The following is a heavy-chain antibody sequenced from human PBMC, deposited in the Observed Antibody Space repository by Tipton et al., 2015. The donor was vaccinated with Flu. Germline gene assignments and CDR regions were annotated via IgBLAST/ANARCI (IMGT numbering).Heavy chain of an antibody. Sequence: TLSLTCTVSGGSISSGSYCYYWIRQPAGKGLEWIGRMYSNGRTNYNPSLVSRVSISVDTSKNQFSLKVSSVTAADTAVYYCARGFMVAAHYYYGMDVWGQGTTVTVSS. CDR1: GGSISSGSYC. CDR2: MYSNGRT. J-gene: IGHJ6*02. D-gene: IGHD2-15*01. V-gene: IGHV4-61*02. CDR3: ARGFMVAAHYYYGMDV.